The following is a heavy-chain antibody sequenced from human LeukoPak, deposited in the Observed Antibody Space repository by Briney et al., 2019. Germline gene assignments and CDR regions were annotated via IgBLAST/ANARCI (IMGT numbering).Heavy chain of an antibody. CDR3: AKLGGGYFDY. Sequence: GGSLRLSCAASGFTFSSYAMSWVRQAPGKGLEWVSGISLDGATTYYAGSVEGRFTISRDNSKNTLYLQMNSLRAEDTAVYYCAKLGGGYFDYWGQGTLVTVSS. D-gene: IGHD3-16*01. CDR1: GFTFSSYA. J-gene: IGHJ4*02. V-gene: IGHV3-23*01. CDR2: ISLDGATT.